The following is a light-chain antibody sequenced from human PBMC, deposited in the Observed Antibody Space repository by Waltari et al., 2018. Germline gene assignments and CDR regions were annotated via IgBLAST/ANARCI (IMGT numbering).Light chain of an antibody. CDR1: SSDVGGYDY. Sequence: QSALTQPPSASGSPGQSVTISCTGTSSDVGGYDYVSWYQQHPGKAPKLMIYEVNKRPSGVPDRFSGSKSGNTASLTVSGLQAEDEADYYCSSYAGSTLMFGWGTKLTVL. V-gene: IGLV2-8*01. CDR2: EVN. J-gene: IGLJ3*02. CDR3: SSYAGSTLM.